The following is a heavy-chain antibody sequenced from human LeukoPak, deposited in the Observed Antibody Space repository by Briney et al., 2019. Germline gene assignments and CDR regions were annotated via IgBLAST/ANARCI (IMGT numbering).Heavy chain of an antibody. J-gene: IGHJ3*02. CDR2: ISAYNGNT. D-gene: IGHD3-22*01. CDR1: GYTFTSYG. Sequence: ASVMVSCKASGYTFTSYGISWVRQAPGQGLEWMGWISAYNGNTNYAQKLQGRVTMTTDTSTSTAYMELRSLRSDDTAVYYCARVSDSSGYFDAFHIWGQGTMVTVSS. CDR3: ARVSDSSGYFDAFHI. V-gene: IGHV1-18*01.